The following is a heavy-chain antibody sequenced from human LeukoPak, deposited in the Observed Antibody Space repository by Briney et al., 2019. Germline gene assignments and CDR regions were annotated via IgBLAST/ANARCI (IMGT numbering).Heavy chain of an antibody. CDR2: ISSSSSYI. CDR1: GFTFSSYG. CDR3: ARGMYYYGSGSSFDN. Sequence: GGSLRLSCAASGFTFSSYGMHWVRQAPGKGLEWVSSISSSSSYIYYADSVKGRFTISRDNAKNSLYLQMNSLRAEDTAVYYCARGMYYYGSGSSFDNWGQGTLVTVSS. V-gene: IGHV3-21*01. D-gene: IGHD3-10*01. J-gene: IGHJ4*02.